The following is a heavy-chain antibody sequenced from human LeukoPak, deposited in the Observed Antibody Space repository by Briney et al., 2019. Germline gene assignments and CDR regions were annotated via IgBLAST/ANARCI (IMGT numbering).Heavy chain of an antibody. V-gene: IGHV3-23*01. CDR2: LSGTGGTT. CDR1: GYTFSSYA. Sequence: GGSLRLSCAASGYTFSSYAMSWVRQAPGKGLEWVSGLSGTGGTTYYADSVKGRFTISRDNSKNTLYLQMNGLRPEDTAVYYCARGSFLLSEVYYYYMDVWGKGTTVTVSS. D-gene: IGHD2-21*01. J-gene: IGHJ6*03. CDR3: ARGSFLLSEVYYYYMDV.